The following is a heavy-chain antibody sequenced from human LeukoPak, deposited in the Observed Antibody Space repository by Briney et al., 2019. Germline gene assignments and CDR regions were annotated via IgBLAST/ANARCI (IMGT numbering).Heavy chain of an antibody. V-gene: IGHV4-59*01. CDR2: IYYSGST. Sequence: PSETLSLTCTVSGGSISSYYWSWIRQPPRKGLEWIGYIYYSGSTNYNPSLKSRVTISVDTSKNQFSLKLSSVTAADTAVYYCARVLGRYFDYWGQGTLVTVSS. CDR3: ARVLGRYFDY. J-gene: IGHJ4*02. D-gene: IGHD3-16*01. CDR1: GGSISSYY.